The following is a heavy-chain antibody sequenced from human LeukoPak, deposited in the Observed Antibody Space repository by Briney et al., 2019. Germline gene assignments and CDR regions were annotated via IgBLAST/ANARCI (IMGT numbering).Heavy chain of an antibody. CDR1: GFTFSSYA. CDR3: ARDTGQLWLFDY. CDR2: INNDGGST. V-gene: IGHV3-64*01. Sequence: GGSLRLSCAASGFTFSSYAMHWVRQAPGKGLEYVSIINNDGGSTYYTNSVKGRFIISRDNSKNTLYLQLGSLRVEDMAVYYCARDTGQLWLFDYWGQGTLVTVSS. J-gene: IGHJ4*02. D-gene: IGHD5-18*01.